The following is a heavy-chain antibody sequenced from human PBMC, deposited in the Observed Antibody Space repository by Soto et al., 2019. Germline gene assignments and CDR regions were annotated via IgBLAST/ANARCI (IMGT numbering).Heavy chain of an antibody. V-gene: IGHV4-59*08. CDR1: GGYISSYY. CDR3: ARGSSGAAHYYYYYYMDV. D-gene: IGHD6-6*01. J-gene: IGHJ6*03. Sequence: SETLSLTCTVSGGYISSYYWSWIRQPPGKGLEWIGYIYYSGSTNYNPSLKSRVTISVDTSKNQFSLKLSSVTAADTAVYYCARGSSGAAHYYYYYYMDVWGKGTTVTVSS. CDR2: IYYSGST.